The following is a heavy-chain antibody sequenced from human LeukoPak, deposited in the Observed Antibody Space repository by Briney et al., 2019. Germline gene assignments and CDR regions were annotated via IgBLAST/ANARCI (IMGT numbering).Heavy chain of an antibody. CDR1: EGSFSTYF. D-gene: IGHD1-1*01. CDR2: VFHDGST. V-gene: IGHV4-59*08. Sequence: PSETLSLTCTVSEGSFSTYFWNWRRQPPGGGLEWMGHVFHDGSTNRNPSHKSRVTISIDTSKNQFSLNLRSVTAADTAVYYCARRPRAQPDTSPGNWLHPWGQGTLVTVSS. J-gene: IGHJ5*02. CDR3: ARRPRAQPDTSPGNWLHP.